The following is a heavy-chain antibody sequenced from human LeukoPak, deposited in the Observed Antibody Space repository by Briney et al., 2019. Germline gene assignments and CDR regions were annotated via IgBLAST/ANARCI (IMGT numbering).Heavy chain of an antibody. J-gene: IGHJ4*02. V-gene: IGHV3-11*01. D-gene: IGHD3/OR15-3a*01. CDR1: GFTSSDYY. CDR3: ARETSWTFDN. Sequence: GGSLRLSCAASGFTSSDYYMTWIRQAPGKGLEWVSYINSGGTTKFYADSVKGRFTISRDNAKNSLYLQMSSLRAEDTAVCYCARETSWTFDNWGQGTLVTVSS. CDR2: INSGGTTK.